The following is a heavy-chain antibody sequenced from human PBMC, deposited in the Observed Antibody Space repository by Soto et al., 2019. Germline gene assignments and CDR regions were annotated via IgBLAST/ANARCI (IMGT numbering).Heavy chain of an antibody. CDR3: ARDRTVVPARPALFDY. CDR2: INAGNGNT. V-gene: IGHV1-3*01. CDR1: GYTFTSYA. Sequence: GASVKVSCKASGYTFTSYAMHWVRQAPGQRLEWMGWINAGNGNTKYSQKFQGRVTITRDTSASTAYMELSSLRSEDTAVYYCARDRTVVPARPALFDYWGQGTLVTVSS. J-gene: IGHJ4*02. D-gene: IGHD2-2*01.